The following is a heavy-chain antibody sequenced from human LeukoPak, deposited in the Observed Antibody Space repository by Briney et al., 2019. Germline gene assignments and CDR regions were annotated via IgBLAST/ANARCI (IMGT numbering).Heavy chain of an antibody. CDR3: TTVVAGNWFDP. CDR2: FDPDDGKT. Sequence: ASVKVSCKISGYSLTKLSVHWVRQAPGKGLEWMGGFDPDDGKTIWAEKFQGRVTMTEDTSTDTAYMDQNSLSSDDTAVYYCTTVVAGNWFDPWGQGTLVTVSS. D-gene: IGHD6-19*01. V-gene: IGHV1-24*01. J-gene: IGHJ5*02. CDR1: GYSLTKLS.